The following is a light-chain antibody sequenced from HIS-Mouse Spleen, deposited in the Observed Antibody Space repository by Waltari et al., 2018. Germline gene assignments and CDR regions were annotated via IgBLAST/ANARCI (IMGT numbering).Light chain of an antibody. J-gene: IGKJ4*02. CDR1: QGISSY. V-gene: IGKV1-9*01. Sequence: DIQLTQSPSFLSASVGDRVTITCRASQGISSYLAWYQQKPGKAPKLLIYAASTLQSGVPSRVSGSGSGTEFTLTIISLQPEDFATYYCQQHNSYPPTFGGGTKVEIK. CDR2: AAS. CDR3: QQHNSYPPT.